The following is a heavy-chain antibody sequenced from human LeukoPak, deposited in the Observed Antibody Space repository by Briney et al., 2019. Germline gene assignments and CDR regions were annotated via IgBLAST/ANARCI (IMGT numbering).Heavy chain of an antibody. J-gene: IGHJ1*01. CDR1: RFTFDDYT. V-gene: IGHV3-9*01. Sequence: GGSLRLSCAASRFTFDDYTMHWVRQAPGRGLEWVSGISWNSGSIGYADSVKGRFTISRDNAKNSLYLQMNSLRAEDTALYYCAKDPAAMGEYFQHWGQGTLVTVSS. D-gene: IGHD2-2*01. CDR3: AKDPAAMGEYFQH. CDR2: ISWNSGSI.